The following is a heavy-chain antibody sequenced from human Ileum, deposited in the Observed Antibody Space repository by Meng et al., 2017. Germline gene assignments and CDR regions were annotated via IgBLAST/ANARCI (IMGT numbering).Heavy chain of an antibody. CDR1: GFTVSSNY. D-gene: IGHD3-22*01. J-gene: IGHJ4*02. V-gene: IGHV3-53*02. Sequence: EVVLVGTGGGLVQPGGSLGLSCAASGFTVSSNYMSWVRQAPGKGLEWVSVIYSGGSTYYADSVKGRFTISRDNSRNTLYLQMNSLRADDTAVYYCVREQYESRGHWGQGTLVTVSS. CDR3: VREQYESRGH. CDR2: IYSGGST.